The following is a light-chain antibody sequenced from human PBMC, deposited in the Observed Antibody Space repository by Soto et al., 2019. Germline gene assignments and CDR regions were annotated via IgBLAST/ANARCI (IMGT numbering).Light chain of an antibody. CDR3: QQYGSSPQT. CDR1: QSVSSGY. Sequence: EIVLTQSPGTLSLSPGERATLSCRASQSVSSGYLAWYQQKPGQAPRLLIYGASRRATGIPDRFSGSGAGTDFTLTISRLEPEDCAVYYCQQYGSSPQTFGQGTKVEIK. CDR2: GAS. V-gene: IGKV3-20*01. J-gene: IGKJ1*01.